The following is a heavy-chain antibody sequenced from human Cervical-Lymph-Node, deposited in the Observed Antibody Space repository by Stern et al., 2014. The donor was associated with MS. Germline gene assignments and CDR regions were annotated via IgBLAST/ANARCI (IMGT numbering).Heavy chain of an antibody. CDR2: IYPAGSDT. CDR1: GYTFSNFW. J-gene: IGHJ3*01. CDR3: VRRRDSAGYDTFDL. D-gene: IGHD3-22*01. Sequence: EMQLVESGAEVKKPGESLKISCRTSGYTFSNFWIGWVRQMPGKGLEWMGVIYPAGSDTTYNPSFQGQVTIPDDEASSLPYLQWRSLKASDTAMYYCVRRRDSAGYDTFDLWGQGTMLIVSS. V-gene: IGHV5-51*01.